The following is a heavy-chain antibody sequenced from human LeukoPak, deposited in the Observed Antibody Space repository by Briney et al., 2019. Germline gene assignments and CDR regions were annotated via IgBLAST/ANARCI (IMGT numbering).Heavy chain of an antibody. CDR3: ARESGDYGSADMPGYYYYMDV. CDR1: GFFFSAYE. D-gene: IGHD3-10*01. Sequence: PGGSLRLSCTASGFFFSAYEMNWVRQAPGKGLEWISYISTSGGTRYYADSVEGRFTISRDNARNTLFLQMNSLRVEDTAIYFCARESGDYGSADMPGYYYYMDVWAKGTTVIVSS. J-gene: IGHJ6*03. V-gene: IGHV3-48*03. CDR2: ISTSGGTR.